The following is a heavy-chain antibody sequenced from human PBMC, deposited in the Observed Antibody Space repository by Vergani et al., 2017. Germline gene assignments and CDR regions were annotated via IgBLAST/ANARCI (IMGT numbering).Heavy chain of an antibody. CDR1: GDSISSGNYY. V-gene: IGHV4-61*02. Sequence: QVQLQESGPGLLKPSQTLSLTCSVAGDSISSGNYYWNWIRQPAGKGLEWMGRIYSSWSTSYNLSIKSRITMSLDTSKTQFSLSLSSVTAADTAVYYCARGTFLHAFDNWGQGTVVTVSS. CDR2: IYSSWST. J-gene: IGHJ3*02. D-gene: IGHD1-26*01. CDR3: ARGTFLHAFDN.